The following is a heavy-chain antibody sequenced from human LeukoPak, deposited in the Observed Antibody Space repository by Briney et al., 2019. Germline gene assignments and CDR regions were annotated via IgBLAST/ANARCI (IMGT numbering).Heavy chain of an antibody. CDR1: GYSFTNYG. Sequence: ASVKVSCKTSGYSFTNYGISWVRQAPGQGLEWMGWISANNGNTDYAQKVQGRVTMTTDTSTSTAYMELRSLRSGDTAVYYCARYLTPNYYYYGMDVWGQGTTVTVSS. V-gene: IGHV1-18*01. D-gene: IGHD4-23*01. CDR2: ISANNGNT. CDR3: ARYLTPNYYYYGMDV. J-gene: IGHJ6*02.